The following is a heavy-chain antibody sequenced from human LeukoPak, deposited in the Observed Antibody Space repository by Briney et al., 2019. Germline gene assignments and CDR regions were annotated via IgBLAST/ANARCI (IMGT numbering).Heavy chain of an antibody. J-gene: IGHJ4*02. CDR1: GYSISSGYY. D-gene: IGHD2-15*01. Sequence: SETLSLTCTVSGYSISSGYYWGWIRQPPGKGLEWIGSIYHSGSTSYNPSLKSRVTISVDTSKNQFSLKLSSVTAADTAVFYCARAVVVLAATSNWGQGTLVTVSS. CDR3: ARAVVVLAATSN. V-gene: IGHV4-38-2*02. CDR2: IYHSGST.